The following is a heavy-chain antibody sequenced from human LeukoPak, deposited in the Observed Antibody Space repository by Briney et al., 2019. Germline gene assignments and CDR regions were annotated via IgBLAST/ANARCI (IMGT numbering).Heavy chain of an antibody. CDR3: AKGRRGKVTTDFDY. V-gene: IGHV3-30*02. J-gene: IGHJ4*02. CDR2: IWYGGSNK. Sequence: GGSLRLSCAASGFTFSSYGMHWIRQAPGKGLEWVAVIWYGGSNKYYADSVKGRFTISRDNSKNTLYLQMNSLRAEDTAVYYCAKGRRGKVTTDFDYWGQGTLVTVSS. D-gene: IGHD4-17*01. CDR1: GFTFSSYG.